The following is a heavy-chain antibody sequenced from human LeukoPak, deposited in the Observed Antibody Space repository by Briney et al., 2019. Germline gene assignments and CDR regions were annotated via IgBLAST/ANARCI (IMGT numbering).Heavy chain of an antibody. V-gene: IGHV1-69*05. Sequence: ASVKVSCKASGGTFSSYAISWVRQAPGQGLEWMGGIIPIFGTANYAQKFQGRVTTTTDESTSTAYMELSSLRSEDTAVYYCARDSCGGDCYPGSYAFDIWGQGTMVTVSS. CDR3: ARDSCGGDCYPGSYAFDI. D-gene: IGHD2-21*02. J-gene: IGHJ3*02. CDR2: IIPIFGTA. CDR1: GGTFSSYA.